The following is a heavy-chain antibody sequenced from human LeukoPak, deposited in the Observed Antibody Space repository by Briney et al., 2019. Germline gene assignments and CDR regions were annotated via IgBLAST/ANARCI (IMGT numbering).Heavy chain of an antibody. J-gene: IGHJ3*01. CDR2: MNPNSGNT. CDR3: ATEGVVVAGLDF. V-gene: IGHV1-8*01. Sequence: ASVKVSCKASGYTFTSYDINWVRQATGQGLEWMGWMNPNSGNTGYAQKFQGRVTMTRNTSISTAYMELSSLRSEDTAVYYCATEGVVVAGLDFWGQGTMVTVSS. CDR1: GYTFTSYD. D-gene: IGHD2-15*01.